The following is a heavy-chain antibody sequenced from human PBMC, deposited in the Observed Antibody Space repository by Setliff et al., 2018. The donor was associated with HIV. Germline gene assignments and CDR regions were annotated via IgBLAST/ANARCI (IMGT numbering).Heavy chain of an antibody. Sequence: PSETLSLTCTVCGGSITSYYWSWIRQPPGKGLEWIGYIYYTGNTNYNPSLQSRVTMSADTSKNHFSLKLSSVTAADTAVYYCARADSSGYYFPYWGQGTLVTVSS. CDR1: GGSITSYY. CDR2: IYYTGNT. J-gene: IGHJ4*02. D-gene: IGHD3-22*01. V-gene: IGHV4-59*01. CDR3: ARADSSGYYFPY.